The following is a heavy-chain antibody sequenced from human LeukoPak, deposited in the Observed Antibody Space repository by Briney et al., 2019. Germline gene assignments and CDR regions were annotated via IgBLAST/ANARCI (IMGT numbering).Heavy chain of an antibody. CDR3: ASLPFYGGNSNY. V-gene: IGHV3-21*01. J-gene: IGHJ4*02. CDR1: GFSFSSYG. CDR2: ISSSSSYI. Sequence: PGGSLRLSCAASGFSFSSYGMHWVRQAPGKGLEWVSSISSSSSYIYYADSVKGRFTISRDNAKNSLYLQMNSLRAEDTAVYYCASLPFYGGNSNYWGQGTLVTVSS. D-gene: IGHD4-23*01.